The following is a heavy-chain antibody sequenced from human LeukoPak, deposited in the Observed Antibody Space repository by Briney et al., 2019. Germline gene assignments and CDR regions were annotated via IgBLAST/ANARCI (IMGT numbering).Heavy chain of an antibody. CDR2: INADSGGT. D-gene: IGHD3-9*01. Sequence: GASVKVSCTASGYTFTTYAMHWVRQAPGQRLEWMGWINADSGGTKYSQRFQGRVTITRDTSAYTVYMELRSLISEDTAVYYCARAPYDFLTGYSLNWFDPWGQGTLVTVSS. J-gene: IGHJ5*02. V-gene: IGHV1-3*01. CDR1: GYTFTTYA. CDR3: ARAPYDFLTGYSLNWFDP.